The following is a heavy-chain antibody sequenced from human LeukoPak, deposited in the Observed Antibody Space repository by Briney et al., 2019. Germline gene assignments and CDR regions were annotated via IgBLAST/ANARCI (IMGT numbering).Heavy chain of an antibody. CDR3: ARARIGEYGMDV. J-gene: IGHJ6*02. CDR2: INPNSGGT. V-gene: IGHV1-2*02. Sequence: GASMEVFCQAFGYTFTRYYKHWVGQAPGQGVEWIGWINPNSGGTNYAQKFQGRVTMTRDTSISTAYMELSRLRSDDTAVYYCARARIGEYGMDVWGQGTTVTVSS. CDR1: GYTFTRYY. D-gene: IGHD3-10*01.